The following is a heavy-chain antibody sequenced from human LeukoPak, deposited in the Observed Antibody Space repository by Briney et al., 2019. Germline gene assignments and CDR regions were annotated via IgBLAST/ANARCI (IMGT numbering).Heavy chain of an antibody. D-gene: IGHD6-13*01. J-gene: IGHJ4*02. CDR1: GFTFSSYW. CDR3: ARDSAIAAMGY. CDR2: IKQDGSEK. V-gene: IGHV3-7*01. Sequence: GGSLRLSCAASGFTFSSYWMSWVRQAPGKGLEWVANIKQDGSEKYYVDSVKGRFTISRDNAKNSLYLQMNSLRAEDTAVYHCARDSAIAAMGYWGQGTLVTVSS.